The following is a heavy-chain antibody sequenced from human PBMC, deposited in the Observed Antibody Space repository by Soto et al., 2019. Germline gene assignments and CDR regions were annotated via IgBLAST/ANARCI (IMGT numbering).Heavy chain of an antibody. Sequence: ASVKVSCKASGYTFTSYDINWVRQATGQGLEWMGWMNPNSGNTGYAQKFQGRVTMTRNTSISTAYMELSSLRSEDTAVYYCARGRRITIFGVVIMTYYMDVWGKGTTVTVS. CDR3: ARGRRITIFGVVIMTYYMDV. CDR2: MNPNSGNT. J-gene: IGHJ6*03. CDR1: GYTFTSYD. V-gene: IGHV1-8*01. D-gene: IGHD3-3*01.